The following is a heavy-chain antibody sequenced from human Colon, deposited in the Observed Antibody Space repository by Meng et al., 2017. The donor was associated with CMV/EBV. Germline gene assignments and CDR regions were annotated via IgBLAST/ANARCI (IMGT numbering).Heavy chain of an antibody. CDR1: GVSASNGYYY. D-gene: IGHD3-22*01. CDR3: ARDPAGMVMANARGYFDS. Sequence: SETLSPTCTVPGVSASNGYYYWSWIRQPPGKGLEWIGYISNSGTTNYNPSLKSRVTISVDTSKNLFSLSLISVTAVDTALYYCARDPAGMVMANARGYFDSWGQGTQVTVSS. J-gene: IGHJ4*02. CDR2: ISNSGTT. V-gene: IGHV4-61*01.